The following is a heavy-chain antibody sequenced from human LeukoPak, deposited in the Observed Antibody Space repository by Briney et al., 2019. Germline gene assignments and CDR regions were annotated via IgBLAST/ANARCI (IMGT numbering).Heavy chain of an antibody. V-gene: IGHV3-53*01. CDR1: GFTVSSNY. CDR3: AREGNYYDMDV. CDR2: IFSSGTT. J-gene: IGHJ6*02. Sequence: PGGSLRLSCAASGFTVSSNYMSWVRQAPGKGLEWVSVIFSSGTTYYADSVKGRFTISRDNSKNTLYLQMNSLRAEDTAVYYCAREGNYYDMDVWGQGTTVTVSS.